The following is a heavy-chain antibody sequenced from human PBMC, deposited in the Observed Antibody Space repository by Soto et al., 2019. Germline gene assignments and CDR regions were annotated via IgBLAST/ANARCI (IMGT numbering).Heavy chain of an antibody. CDR3: AKALHPVPAANGGYGMDV. Sequence: GGSLRLSCAASGFTFSSYAMSWVRQAPGKGLEWVSAISGSGGSTYYADSVKGRFTISRDNSKNTLYLQMNSLRAEDTAVYYCAKALHPVPAANGGYGMDVWGQGTTVTVSS. J-gene: IGHJ6*02. CDR2: ISGSGGST. V-gene: IGHV3-23*01. D-gene: IGHD2-2*01. CDR1: GFTFSSYA.